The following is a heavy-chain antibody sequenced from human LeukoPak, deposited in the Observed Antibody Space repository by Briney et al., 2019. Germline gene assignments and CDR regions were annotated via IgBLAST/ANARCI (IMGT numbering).Heavy chain of an antibody. V-gene: IGHV4-4*07. CDR1: GVSFSTYY. Sequence: SETLCLTCTASGVSFSTYYWSWIRQAAGKGLEWLGRIYTGGNTDYNPSLESRVTVSIDTSKNQFSLNLYSVTAADTAVYFCARGQIAVAGSGGDYYYYYYMDVWGKGTTVTVSS. CDR2: IYTGGNT. J-gene: IGHJ6*03. D-gene: IGHD6-19*01. CDR3: ARGQIAVAGSGGDYYYYYYMDV.